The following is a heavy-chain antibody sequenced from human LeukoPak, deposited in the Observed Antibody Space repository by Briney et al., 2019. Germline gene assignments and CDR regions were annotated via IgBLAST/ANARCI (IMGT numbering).Heavy chain of an antibody. CDR1: GGSTSNYF. Sequence: SETLSLTCTVSGGSTSNYFCTWLRQSAGKGLEWIGRIHTSGSTNYNPSLKSRVTMSVDTSKNQFSLRLRSVTAADTAVYYCARQIASAGTAGFDFWGQGALVTVSS. CDR2: IHTSGST. CDR3: ARQIASAGTAGFDF. D-gene: IGHD6-13*01. J-gene: IGHJ4*02. V-gene: IGHV4-4*07.